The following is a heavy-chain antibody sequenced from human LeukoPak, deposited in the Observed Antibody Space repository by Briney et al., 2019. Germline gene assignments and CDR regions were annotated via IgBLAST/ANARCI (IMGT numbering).Heavy chain of an antibody. Sequence: GGSLRLSCAASGFTFSSYAMSWVRQAPGKGLEWVANIKQDGSEKYYVDSVKGRFTISRDNAKNSLYLQMNSLRAEDTAVYYCARRGSGYDFVSYYYYMDVWGKGTTVTVSS. J-gene: IGHJ6*03. D-gene: IGHD5-12*01. CDR2: IKQDGSEK. CDR3: ARRGSGYDFVSYYYYMDV. V-gene: IGHV3-7*01. CDR1: GFTFSSYA.